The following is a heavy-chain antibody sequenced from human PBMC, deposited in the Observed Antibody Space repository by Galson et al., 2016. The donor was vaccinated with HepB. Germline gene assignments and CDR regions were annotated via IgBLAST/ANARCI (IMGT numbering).Heavy chain of an antibody. D-gene: IGHD3-22*01. V-gene: IGHV3-30*03. Sequence: SLRLSCAASGCTFSGYDMHWVRQAPGKGLEWVAVISYDGSNKYYADSVKGRFTISRDNAKNSLYLQMHSLRAEDTAVYYCATFPSAYLGTDYWGQGTLVTVSS. CDR1: GCTFSGYD. CDR3: ATFPSAYLGTDY. CDR2: ISYDGSNK. J-gene: IGHJ4*02.